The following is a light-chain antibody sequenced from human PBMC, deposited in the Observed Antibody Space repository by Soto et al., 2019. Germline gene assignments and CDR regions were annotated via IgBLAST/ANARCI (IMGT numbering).Light chain of an antibody. CDR3: HQYGGSPPT. Sequence: EIVLTQSPGTLSLSPGERATLSCRASQSVSSSYLAWYQQKPGQAPRLLIYGASSRATGIPDRFSGSGSGTDYTLSISRVEPEDFAVYYCHQYGGSPPTLGQGTKVEIK. CDR2: GAS. J-gene: IGKJ1*01. V-gene: IGKV3-20*01. CDR1: QSVSSSY.